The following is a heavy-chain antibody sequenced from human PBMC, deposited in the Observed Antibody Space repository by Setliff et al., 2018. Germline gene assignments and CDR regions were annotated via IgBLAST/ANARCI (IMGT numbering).Heavy chain of an antibody. CDR3: ARLGGVGATILNYFDY. Sequence: SETLSLTCAVSGGSISSGGYSWSWIRQPPGKGLEWIGYIYHSGSTYYNPSLKSRVTISVDTSKNQFSLKLSSVTAADTAVYYCARLGGVGATILNYFDYWGQGTLVTVSS. CDR2: IYHSGST. V-gene: IGHV4-30-2*01. D-gene: IGHD1-26*01. CDR1: GGSISSGGYS. J-gene: IGHJ4*02.